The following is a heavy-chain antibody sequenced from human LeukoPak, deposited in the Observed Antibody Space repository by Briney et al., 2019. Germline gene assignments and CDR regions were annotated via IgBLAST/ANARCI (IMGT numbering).Heavy chain of an antibody. D-gene: IGHD3-16*02. CDR2: INHSGTS. CDR1: GGSFSGYF. CDR3: ARALQENYVRGSFRPLRRYFDR. Sequence: KPSETLSLTCAVYGGSFSGYFWEWIRQPPGKGLEWIGEINHSGTSNSNPSLKTRATISVDTSENQFSLKLRSVTAADTAVYYCARALQENYVRGSFRPLRRYFDRWGRGTLVAVSS. J-gene: IGHJ2*01. V-gene: IGHV4-34*01.